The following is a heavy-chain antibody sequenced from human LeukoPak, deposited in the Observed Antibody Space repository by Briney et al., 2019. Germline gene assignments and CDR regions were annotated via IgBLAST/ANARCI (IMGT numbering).Heavy chain of an antibody. Sequence: PSETLSLTCTVSGGSISSNSYYWGWHPPPPGKELEWISNIYYSRSTYSNPSLKSRVTLYVDTSNNQYYLKLTSVTAADTAVYYCARLAAYCSTNSCSFDSWGRGTLVAVSS. CDR1: GGSISSNSYY. V-gene: IGHV4-39*01. CDR3: ARLAAYCSTNSCSFDS. CDR2: IYYSRST. D-gene: IGHD2-2*01. J-gene: IGHJ4*02.